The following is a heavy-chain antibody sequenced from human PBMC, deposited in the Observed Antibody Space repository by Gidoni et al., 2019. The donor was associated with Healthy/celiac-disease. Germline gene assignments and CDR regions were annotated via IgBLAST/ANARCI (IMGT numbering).Heavy chain of an antibody. Sequence: EVQLLASGGGLVQPGGSLRVSCAASGSTFTSYALSWVRQAPGKGLEWVSAISGSGGSTYYADSVKGRFTISRDNSKNTLYLQMNSLRAEDTAVYYCAKEYGDYEGWYLDYYYGMDVWGQGTTVTVSS. CDR2: ISGSGGST. J-gene: IGHJ6*02. D-gene: IGHD4-17*01. CDR1: GSTFTSYA. V-gene: IGHV3-23*01. CDR3: AKEYGDYEGWYLDYYYGMDV.